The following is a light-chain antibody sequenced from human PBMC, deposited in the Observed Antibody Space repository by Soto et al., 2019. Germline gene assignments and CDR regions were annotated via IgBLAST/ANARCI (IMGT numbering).Light chain of an antibody. CDR2: DAS. Sequence: EIVLTQSPATLSLSPGERGTSSCRASQSVSSYLAWYQQKPGQAPRLLLYDASNRATGIPPRFSGSGSGTDFTLTISSLQPEDFAVYYCQQRSNWPTITFGQGTRLEI. J-gene: IGKJ5*01. CDR3: QQRSNWPTIT. CDR1: QSVSSY. V-gene: IGKV3-11*01.